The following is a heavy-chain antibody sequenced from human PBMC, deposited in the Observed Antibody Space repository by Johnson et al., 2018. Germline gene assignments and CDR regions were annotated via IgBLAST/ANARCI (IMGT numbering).Heavy chain of an antibody. J-gene: IGHJ4*02. CDR3: AKHTSGWYDY. Sequence: QLVQSGGALVQPGXSLRXSCAASGFIFDDYAMHWVRQAPGTGLEWVSGISWNSDSTGYADSVKGRFTISRDNAKNSLYLQMNSLRPEDTALYYCAKHTSGWYDYWGQGTLVTVSS. CDR1: GFIFDDYA. V-gene: IGHV3-9*01. D-gene: IGHD6-19*01. CDR2: ISWNSDST.